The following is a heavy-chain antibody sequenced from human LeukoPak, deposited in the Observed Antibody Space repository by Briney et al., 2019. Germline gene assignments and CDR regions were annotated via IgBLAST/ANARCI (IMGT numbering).Heavy chain of an antibody. CDR1: GGSISSYY. CDR3: ARASSSGWKTAFDY. Sequence: PSETLSLTCTVSGGSISSYYWSWIRQPPGKGLEWIGYIYYSGSTNCNPSLKSRVTISVDTSKNQFSLKLSSVTAADTAVYYCARASSSGWKTAFDYWGQGTLVTVSS. D-gene: IGHD6-19*01. CDR2: IYYSGST. V-gene: IGHV4-59*01. J-gene: IGHJ4*02.